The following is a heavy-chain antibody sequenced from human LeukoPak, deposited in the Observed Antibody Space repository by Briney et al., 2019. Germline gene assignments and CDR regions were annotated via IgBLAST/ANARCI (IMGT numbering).Heavy chain of an antibody. CDR2: ISYDGSNK. CDR3: ARSYDILTGPDY. J-gene: IGHJ4*02. V-gene: IGHV3-30-3*01. CDR1: GFTFSSYA. D-gene: IGHD3-9*01. Sequence: PGGSLRLSCAASGFTFSSYAMHWVRQAPGKGLEWVAVISYDGSNKYYADSVKGRFTISRDNSKNTLYLQMNSLRAEDTAVYYCARSYDILTGPDYWGQGTQVTVSS.